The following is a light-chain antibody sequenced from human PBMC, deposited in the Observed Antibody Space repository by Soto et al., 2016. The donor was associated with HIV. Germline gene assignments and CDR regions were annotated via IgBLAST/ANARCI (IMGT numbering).Light chain of an antibody. CDR3: QVWDSGSDHYV. V-gene: IGLV3-21*03. CDR1: NIGSKS. CDR2: DDT. Sequence: SYVLAQPPSVSVAPGKTAMITCEGYNIGSKSVYWYQQKPGQAPMLAVYDDTDRPSGIPERFSGSNSGNTATLTISGVEAGDEADYYCQVWDSGSDHYVFGTGTEVTVL. J-gene: IGLJ1*01.